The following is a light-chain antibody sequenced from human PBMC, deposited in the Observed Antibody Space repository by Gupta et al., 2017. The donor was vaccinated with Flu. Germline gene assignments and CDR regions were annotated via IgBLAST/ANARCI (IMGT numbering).Light chain of an antibody. Sequence: QSALTQPASVSGSPGQSIAISCTGTTSDVGANNYVSWYQQHPGKAPKVLIYGVNNRPSGVSDRFSGSKSGNTASLTISGLQAEDEADYYCSSYRSSSTSFFFGTGTKVTVL. CDR3: SSYRSSSTSFF. CDR1: TSDVGANNY. J-gene: IGLJ1*01. CDR2: GVN. V-gene: IGLV2-14*03.